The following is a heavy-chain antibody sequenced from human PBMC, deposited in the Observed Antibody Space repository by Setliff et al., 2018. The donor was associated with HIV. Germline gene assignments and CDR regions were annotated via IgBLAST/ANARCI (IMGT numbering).Heavy chain of an antibody. CDR1: GGSISSGSYY. CDR3: ARDRSDYYNLPGYFDH. D-gene: IGHD3-3*01. J-gene: IGHJ4*02. V-gene: IGHV4-39*07. CDR2: ISYTGST. Sequence: PSETLSLTCTVSGGSISSGSYYWSWIRQPAGKGLEWIGTISYTGSTYYNPSLKSRVTISVDTSRNQFSLKLSSVTAADTAVYYCARDRSDYYNLPGYFDHWGQGTPVTVSS.